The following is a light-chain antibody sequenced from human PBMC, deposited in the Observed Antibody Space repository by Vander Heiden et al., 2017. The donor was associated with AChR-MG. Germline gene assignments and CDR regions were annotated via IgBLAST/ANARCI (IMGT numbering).Light chain of an antibody. Sequence: DIQMTQSPSTLSASVGDRVTITCRARQSISSWLAWYQQKPGKAPKLLIYDASSLESGVPSRFSGSGSGTEFTLTISSLQPDDFATYYCQQYNSYPIFTFGPGTKMDIK. CDR2: DAS. J-gene: IGKJ3*01. V-gene: IGKV1-5*01. CDR1: QSISSW. CDR3: QQYNSYPIFT.